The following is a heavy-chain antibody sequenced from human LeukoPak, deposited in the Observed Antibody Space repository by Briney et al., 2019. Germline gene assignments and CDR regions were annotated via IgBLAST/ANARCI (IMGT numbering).Heavy chain of an antibody. CDR3: ARGQEDTLDLGAFDI. J-gene: IGHJ3*02. Sequence: GGSLRLSCAASGFTFSSYAMSWVRQAPGKGLEWVSAISGSGGSTYYADSVKGRFTISRDNAKNSLYLQMNSLRAEDMALYYCARGQEDTLDLGAFDIWGQGTMVTVSS. CDR1: GFTFSSYA. V-gene: IGHV3-23*01. CDR2: ISGSGGST. D-gene: IGHD1-1*01.